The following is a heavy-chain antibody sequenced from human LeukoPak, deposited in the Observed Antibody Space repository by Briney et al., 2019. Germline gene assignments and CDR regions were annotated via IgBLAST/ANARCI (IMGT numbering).Heavy chain of an antibody. CDR3: VKSPGSGWAV. J-gene: IGHJ4*02. V-gene: IGHV3-64D*06. Sequence: GGSLRLSCAASGFTFSSFAMHWVRQAPGKGLEYLSAIYSDGSRTYYADFVKGRFTITRDNSKNTLYFEMSSLRVEDAAVYYWVKSPGSGWAVWGQGTLLTVSS. D-gene: IGHD6-19*01. CDR2: IYSDGSRT. CDR1: GFTFSSFA.